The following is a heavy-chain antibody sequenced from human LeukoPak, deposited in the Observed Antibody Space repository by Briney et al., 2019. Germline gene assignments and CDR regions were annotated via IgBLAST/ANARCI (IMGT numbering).Heavy chain of an antibody. CDR2: ISWNSGSI. CDR3: AKGSHYYYDSSGYYF. J-gene: IGHJ4*02. V-gene: IGHV3-9*01. D-gene: IGHD3-22*01. CDR1: GFTFDDYA. Sequence: GGSLRLSCAASGFTFDDYAMHWVRQAPGKGLEWVSGISWNSGSIGYADSAKGRFTISRDNAKNSLYLQMDSLRAEDTAVYFCAKGSHYYYDSSGYYFWGQGTLVTVSS.